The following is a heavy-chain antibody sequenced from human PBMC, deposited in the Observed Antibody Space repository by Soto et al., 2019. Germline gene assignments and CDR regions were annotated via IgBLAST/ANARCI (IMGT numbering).Heavy chain of an antibody. Sequence: ASVKVSCKASGYTFTSYGISWVRQAPGQGLEWMGWISAYNGNTNYAQKLQGRVTMTTDTSTSTAYMELRSLRSDDTAVYYCARDFRLGDGYNSPTDYWGQGTLVTVSS. CDR3: ARDFRLGDGYNSPTDY. D-gene: IGHD5-12*01. J-gene: IGHJ4*02. CDR1: GYTFTSYG. CDR2: ISAYNGNT. V-gene: IGHV1-18*01.